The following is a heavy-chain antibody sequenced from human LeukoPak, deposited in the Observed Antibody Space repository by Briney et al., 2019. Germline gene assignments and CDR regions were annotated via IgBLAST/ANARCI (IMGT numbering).Heavy chain of an antibody. CDR1: RFTASSNY. J-gene: IGHJ6*02. CDR3: ARDRSIAAAGSKLAEDYYYYYGMDV. V-gene: IGHV3-66*02. Sequence: GGPLRLTCAASRFTASSNYMSWVRHAPGKGLLCVFFFYSGGCTYFADSVKGRFTISRDNSKNTLYLQMNSLRAEDTAVYYCARDRSIAAAGSKLAEDYYYYYGMDVWGQGTTVTVSS. CDR2: FYSGGCT. D-gene: IGHD6-13*01.